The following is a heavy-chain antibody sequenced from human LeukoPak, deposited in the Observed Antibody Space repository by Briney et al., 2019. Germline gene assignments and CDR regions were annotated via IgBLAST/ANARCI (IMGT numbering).Heavy chain of an antibody. J-gene: IGHJ4*02. CDR2: FNTNTGNP. D-gene: IGHD6-19*01. CDR3: ATEQWLY. CDR1: GYTFTSYG. V-gene: IGHV7-4-1*02. Sequence: ASVKVSCKASGYTFTSYGISWVRQAPGQGLEWMGWFNTNTGNPTYVQGFTGRFVFSLDTSVSTAYLQISSLKAEDTAVYYCATEQWLYWGQGTLVTVSS.